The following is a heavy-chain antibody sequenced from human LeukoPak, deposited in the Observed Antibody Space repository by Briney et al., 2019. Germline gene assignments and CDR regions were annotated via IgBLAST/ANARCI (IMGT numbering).Heavy chain of an antibody. V-gene: IGHV3-23*01. J-gene: IGHJ3*02. CDR1: GFTFSSYA. Sequence: GGSLRLSCAASGFTFSSYAMSWVRQAPGKGLEWVSSISGSGVRTYYADPVKGRFTISRDNSKNTLYLQMNSLRAEDTAVYSCAKDTSYCTGTSCYPDAFDIWGQGTMVTVSS. CDR2: ISGSGVRT. D-gene: IGHD2-2*01. CDR3: AKDTSYCTGTSCYPDAFDI.